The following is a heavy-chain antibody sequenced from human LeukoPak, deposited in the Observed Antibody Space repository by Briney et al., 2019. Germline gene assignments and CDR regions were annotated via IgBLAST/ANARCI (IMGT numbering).Heavy chain of an antibody. CDR3: ARDPLNYGSGSYFDY. Sequence: GASVKVSCKASGGTFSSYAISWVRQAPGQALEWMGGIIPIFGTANYAQKFQGRVTITADESTSTAYMELSSLRSEDTAVYYCARDPLNYGSGSYFDYWGQGTLVTVSS. CDR2: IIPIFGTA. V-gene: IGHV1-69*13. D-gene: IGHD3-10*01. J-gene: IGHJ4*02. CDR1: GGTFSSYA.